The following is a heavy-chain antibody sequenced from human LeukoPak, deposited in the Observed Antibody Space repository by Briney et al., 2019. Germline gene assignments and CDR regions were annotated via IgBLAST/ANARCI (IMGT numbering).Heavy chain of an antibody. CDR3: ARDGGTYISESSTDENNWLVP. Sequence: SETQSLTCTVSGGSISSAGFYWSWIRQPAGKGLEWIGRMETSGTTSYNPSLRSRVTISKDTSKSQFSLRLTSVTAADTAVYYCARDGGTYISESSTDENNWLVPWGQKPLVTLSS. CDR2: METSGTT. V-gene: IGHV4-61*02. CDR1: GGSISSAGFY. J-gene: IGHJ5*02. D-gene: IGHD3-16*01.